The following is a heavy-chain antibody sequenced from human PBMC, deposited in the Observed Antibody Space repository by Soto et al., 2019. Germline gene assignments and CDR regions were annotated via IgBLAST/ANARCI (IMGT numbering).Heavy chain of an antibody. D-gene: IGHD6-13*01. CDR1: GFTFRNYG. Sequence: GGSLRLSCAASGFTFRNYGMNWVRPTPGKGLEWVSGITGSGDFTYYADSLKGRFTISRDNSKNTLYLQMNSLKAEDTALYYCAKDIGGIPANNYIARVVDYWGQGTLVTVSS. CDR3: AKDIGGIPANNYIARVVDY. V-gene: IGHV3-23*01. CDR2: ITGSGDFT. J-gene: IGHJ4*02.